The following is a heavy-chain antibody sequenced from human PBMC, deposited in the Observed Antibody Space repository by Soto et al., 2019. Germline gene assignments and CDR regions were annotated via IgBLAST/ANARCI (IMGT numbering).Heavy chain of an antibody. D-gene: IGHD2-2*01. CDR1: GYSFTSYW. CDR3: ARHPIVVVSYGYYYYYGMDV. V-gene: IGHV5-10-1*01. J-gene: IGHJ6*02. Sequence: GESLKISCKGSGYSFTSYWISWVRQMPGKGLEWMGRIDPSDSYTNYSPSFQGHVTISADKSISTAYLQWSSLKASDTAMYYCARHPIVVVSYGYYYYYGMDVWGQGTTVTV. CDR2: IDPSDSYT.